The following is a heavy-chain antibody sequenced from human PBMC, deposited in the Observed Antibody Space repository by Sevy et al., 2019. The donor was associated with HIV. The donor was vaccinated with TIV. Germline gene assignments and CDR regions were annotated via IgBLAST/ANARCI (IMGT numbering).Heavy chain of an antibody. V-gene: IGHV3-30-3*01. CDR3: ASGEGSGTFSY. D-gene: IGHD6-13*01. CDR1: GFTFSSYA. J-gene: IGHJ4*02. Sequence: GGSLRLSCAASGFTFSSYAMHWVRQAPVKGLEWVAVLSYDGSNKYYADSVKGRFTISRDNSKNTLYLQMNSLRAEDTAVSYCASGEGSGTFSYWGQGTLVTVSS. CDR2: LSYDGSNK.